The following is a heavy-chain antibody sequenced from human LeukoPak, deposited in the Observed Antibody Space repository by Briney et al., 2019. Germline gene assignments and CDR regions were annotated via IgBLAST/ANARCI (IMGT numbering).Heavy chain of an antibody. D-gene: IGHD3-22*01. V-gene: IGHV3-49*04. Sequence: GGSLRLSCTASGFTFGDYAMSWVRQAPGKGLEWVGFIRSKAYGGTTEYAASVKGRFTISRDDSKSIAYLQMNSLKTEDTAVYYCTRLADDSPTPDYWGQGTLVTVSS. J-gene: IGHJ4*02. CDR3: TRLADDSPTPDY. CDR1: GFTFGDYA. CDR2: IRSKAYGGTT.